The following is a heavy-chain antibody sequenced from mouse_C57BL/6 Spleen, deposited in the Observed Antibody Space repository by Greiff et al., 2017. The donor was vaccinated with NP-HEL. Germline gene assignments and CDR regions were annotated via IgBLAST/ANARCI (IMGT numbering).Heavy chain of an antibody. CDR3: ARALYYGNSAWFAY. CDR1: GYTFTSYW. Sequence: QVQLQQPGAELVKPGASVKMSCKASGYTFTSYWITWVKQRPGQGLEWIGDIYPGSGSTNYNEKFKSKATLTVDTSSSTAYMQLSSLTSEDSAVYYCARALYYGNSAWFAYWGQGTLVTVSA. V-gene: IGHV1-55*01. CDR2: IYPGSGST. D-gene: IGHD2-1*01. J-gene: IGHJ3*01.